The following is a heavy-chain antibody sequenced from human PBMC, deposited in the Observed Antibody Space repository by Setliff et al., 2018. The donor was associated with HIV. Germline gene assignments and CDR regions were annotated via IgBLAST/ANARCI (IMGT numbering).Heavy chain of an antibody. CDR3: ARSMSGWSVDY. Sequence: PGGSLRLSCAASGFTFSSYPMHWVRQAPGKGLEWVAVISSDGNNKYYADSVKGRFTISRDNSKNTLSLQMNSLRVEDTAVYYCARSMSGWSVDYWGQGIQVTVSS. CDR2: ISSDGNNK. CDR1: GFTFSSYP. D-gene: IGHD6-19*01. V-gene: IGHV3-30*04. J-gene: IGHJ4*02.